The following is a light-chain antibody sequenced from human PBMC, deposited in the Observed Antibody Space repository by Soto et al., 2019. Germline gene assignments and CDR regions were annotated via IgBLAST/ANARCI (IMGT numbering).Light chain of an antibody. CDR1: QSISSW. V-gene: IGKV1-5*01. J-gene: IGKJ1*01. CDR3: QHYNSYSEA. Sequence: DIQMNQSPSTLSASVGDRVTITCRASQSISSWLAWYQQKPGKAPKLLIYDASSLESGVPSRFSGSGSGREFTLTISSLQPDDFATYYCQHYNSYSEAFGQGTKVDI. CDR2: DAS.